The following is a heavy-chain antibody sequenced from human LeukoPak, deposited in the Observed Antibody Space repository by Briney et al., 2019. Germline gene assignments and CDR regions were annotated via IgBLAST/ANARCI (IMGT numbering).Heavy chain of an antibody. Sequence: ASAKVSCKVSGYTLTELSMHWVRQAPGKGLEWMGGFDPEDGETIYAQKFQGRVTMTEDTSTDTAYMELSSLRSGDTAVYYCATGQNYDFWSGFFFYWGQGTLVTVSS. V-gene: IGHV1-24*01. CDR2: FDPEDGET. D-gene: IGHD3-3*01. CDR1: GYTLTELS. CDR3: ATGQNYDFWSGFFFY. J-gene: IGHJ4*02.